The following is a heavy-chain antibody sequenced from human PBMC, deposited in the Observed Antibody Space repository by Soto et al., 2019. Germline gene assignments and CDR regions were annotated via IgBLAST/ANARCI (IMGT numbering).Heavy chain of an antibody. V-gene: IGHV3-33*01. CDR2: IWYDGSNK. CDR1: GFTFSSYG. D-gene: IGHD3-3*01. CDR3: ARDRFTIFGVVGNNWFDP. J-gene: IGHJ5*02. Sequence: PGGSLSLSCAASGFTFSSYGMHWVRQAPGKGLEWVAVIWYDGSNKYYADSVKGRFTISRDNSKNTLYLQMNSLRAEDTAVYYCARDRFTIFGVVGNNWFDPWGQGTLVTVSS.